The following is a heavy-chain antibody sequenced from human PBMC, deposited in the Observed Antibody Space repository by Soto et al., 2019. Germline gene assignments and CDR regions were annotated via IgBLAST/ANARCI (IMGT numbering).Heavy chain of an antibody. CDR2: IYPGDSDT. V-gene: IGHV5-51*01. Sequence: GESLKISCKGSGYSFTSYWIGWVRQMPGKGLEWMGIIYPGDSDTRYSPSFQGQVTISADKSISTAYLQWSSLKASDTAMYYCARTYYDYVWGSGNWFDPWGQGTLVTVSS. CDR1: GYSFTSYW. CDR3: ARTYYDYVWGSGNWFDP. J-gene: IGHJ5*02. D-gene: IGHD3-16*01.